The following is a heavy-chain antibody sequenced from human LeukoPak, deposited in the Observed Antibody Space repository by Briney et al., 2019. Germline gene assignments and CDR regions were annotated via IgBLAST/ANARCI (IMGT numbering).Heavy chain of an antibody. CDR1: GGSISSSTSY. V-gene: IGHV4-39*01. J-gene: IGHJ4*02. Sequence: SETLSLTCAVPGGSISSSTSYWGWIRQPPGKGLEWIGRIYYSGSTFYNPSLKSRVTISVDTSKNQFSLRLSSVTAADTAVYYCARHGLTDYFDYWGQGTLVTVSS. CDR2: IYYSGST. D-gene: IGHD3-9*01. CDR3: ARHGLTDYFDY.